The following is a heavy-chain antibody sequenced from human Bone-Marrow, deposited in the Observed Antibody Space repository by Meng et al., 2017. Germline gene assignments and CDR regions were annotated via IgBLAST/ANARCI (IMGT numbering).Heavy chain of an antibody. CDR2: FHHSGTT. CDR1: GASGSSGYW. D-gene: IGHD6-19*01. V-gene: IGHV4-4*02. J-gene: IGHJ4*02. Sequence: VERSVWGPGQVTPSWPMSPTCGVSGASGSSGYWWPWVRQPPGKGLEWIGEFHHSGTTNYNPSLRSRVTISVDTSKNQFSLRLTSVTAADTAVYYCAASPGWWRIDSWGQGTLVTVSS. CDR3: AASPGWWRIDS.